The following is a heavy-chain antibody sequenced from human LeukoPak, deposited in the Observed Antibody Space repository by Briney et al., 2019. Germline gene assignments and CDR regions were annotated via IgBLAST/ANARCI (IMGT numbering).Heavy chain of an antibody. Sequence: PSETLSLTCTVSGGSISSYYWSWNRQPAGKGLEWIGRIYTSGSTNYNPSLKSRVTMSVDTSKNQFSLKLSSVTAADTAVYYCARARAGIAAAGTYFDYWGQGTLVTVSS. CDR1: GGSISSYY. D-gene: IGHD6-13*01. V-gene: IGHV4-4*07. CDR2: IYTSGST. CDR3: ARARAGIAAAGTYFDY. J-gene: IGHJ4*02.